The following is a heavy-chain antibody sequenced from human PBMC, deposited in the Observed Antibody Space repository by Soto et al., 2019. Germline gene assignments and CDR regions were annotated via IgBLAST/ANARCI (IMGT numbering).Heavy chain of an antibody. Sequence: PGESLKISCKGSGYSFTSYWIGWVRQMPGKGLEWMGIIYPGDSDTRYSPYFQGQVTISADKSISTAYLQWSSLKASDTAMYYFAFYYGSGSYLPLDPVDAFDIWGQGTMVTVSS. D-gene: IGHD3-10*01. CDR2: IYPGDSDT. J-gene: IGHJ3*02. V-gene: IGHV5-51*01. CDR3: AFYYGSGSYLPLDPVDAFDI. CDR1: GYSFTSYW.